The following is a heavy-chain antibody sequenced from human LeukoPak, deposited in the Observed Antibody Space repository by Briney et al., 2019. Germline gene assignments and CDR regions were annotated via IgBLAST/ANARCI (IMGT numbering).Heavy chain of an antibody. V-gene: IGHV3-30*18. D-gene: IGHD1-1*01. CDR2: VSYDGGNK. Sequence: GGSLRLSCAASGFTFNSFGMHWVRQAPGKGLEWVAVVSYDGGNKYYADSVKGRFTVSRDNSKNMVYLQMNSLRPKDTAVYYCTKDLVVGERSNGMDVWGQGTTVTVSS. CDR1: GFTFNSFG. CDR3: TKDLVVGERSNGMDV. J-gene: IGHJ6*02.